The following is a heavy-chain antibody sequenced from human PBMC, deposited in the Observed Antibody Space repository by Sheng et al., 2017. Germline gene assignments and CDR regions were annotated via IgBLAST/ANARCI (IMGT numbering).Heavy chain of an antibody. J-gene: IGHJ5*02. CDR1: GGSISSYY. V-gene: IGHV4-59*01. Sequence: HVQLQESGPGLVKPSETLSLTCTVSGGSISSYYWSWIRQPPGKGLEWLGYISYSGSTNYNPSLRRRVTISIDTSENHFSLRLNSVTAADTAVYYCARGVWSAYSTEGLANLWGQGTLVIVSS. CDR3: ARGVWSAYSTEGLANL. D-gene: IGHD3-3*01. CDR2: ISYSGST.